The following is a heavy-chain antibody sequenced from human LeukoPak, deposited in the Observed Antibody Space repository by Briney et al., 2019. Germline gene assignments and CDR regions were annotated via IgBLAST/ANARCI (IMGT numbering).Heavy chain of an antibody. CDR2: ISSSSSTM. J-gene: IGHJ4*02. V-gene: IGHV3-48*01. Sequence: PGGSLRLSCAASGFTFSGYSMIWVRQAPGKGLEWVSYISSSSSTMYYADSVKGRFTISRDNAKNSLYLQMNSLRAEDTAVYYCARASYSSSSRPFDYWGQGSLVTVSS. CDR1: GFTFSGYS. D-gene: IGHD6-6*01. CDR3: ARASYSSSSRPFDY.